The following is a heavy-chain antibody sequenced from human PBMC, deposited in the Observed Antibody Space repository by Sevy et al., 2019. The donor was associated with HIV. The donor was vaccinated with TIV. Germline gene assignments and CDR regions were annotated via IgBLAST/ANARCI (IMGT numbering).Heavy chain of an antibody. CDR1: GFTFSSYW. J-gene: IGHJ6*02. CDR3: ARESIVVVPAAIFERKYYYYYYGMDV. D-gene: IGHD2-2*02. V-gene: IGHV3-7*01. Sequence: GGSLRLSCAASGFTFSSYWMSWVRQAPGKGLEWVANIKQDGSEKYYVDSVKGRFTISRDNAKNSLYLQMNSLRAEDTAVYYGARESIVVVPAAIFERKYYYYYYGMDVWGQGTTVTVSS. CDR2: IKQDGSEK.